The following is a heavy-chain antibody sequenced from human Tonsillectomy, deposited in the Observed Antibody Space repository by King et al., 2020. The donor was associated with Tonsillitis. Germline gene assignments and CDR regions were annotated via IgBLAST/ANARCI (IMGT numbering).Heavy chain of an antibody. CDR3: ARQITGTFDAFDI. V-gene: IGHV5-51*01. CDR2: IYPGDSDT. Sequence: VQLVQSGAEVKKAWESLKISCKGSGYSFTSNWIAWGRQMPGKGLEWMGIIYPGDSDTRYSPSFQGQVTISVDKSISTAYLQWSSLKASDTAMYYCARQITGTFDAFDIWGQGTRVTVSS. J-gene: IGHJ3*02. D-gene: IGHD1-20*01. CDR1: GYSFTSNW.